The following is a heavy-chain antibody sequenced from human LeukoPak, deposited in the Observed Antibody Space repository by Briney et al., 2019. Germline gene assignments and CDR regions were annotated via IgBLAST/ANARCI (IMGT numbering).Heavy chain of an antibody. D-gene: IGHD6-13*01. CDR1: GYTFTGYY. J-gene: IGHJ4*02. CDR3: ARVATAAAAGTKINCFDY. Sequence: ASVKVSCKASGYTFTGYYMHWVRQAPGQGLEWMGWINPNSGGTNYAQKFQGRVTMTRDTSISTAYMELSRLRSDDTAVYYCARVATAAAAGTKINCFDYWGQGTLVTVSS. V-gene: IGHV1-2*02. CDR2: INPNSGGT.